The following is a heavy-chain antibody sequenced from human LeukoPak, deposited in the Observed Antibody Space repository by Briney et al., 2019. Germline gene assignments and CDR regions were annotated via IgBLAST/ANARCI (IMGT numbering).Heavy chain of an antibody. CDR2: IYYSGST. CDR3: ARDRYYYGSGSYPLDI. V-gene: IGHV4-59*01. Sequence: PSETLSLTCTVSGGSISSYYWSWIRQPPGKGLGWIGYIYYSGSTNYNPSLKSRVTISVDTSKNQFSLKLSSVTAADTAVYYCARDRYYYGSGSYPLDIWGQGTMVTVSS. D-gene: IGHD3-10*01. CDR1: GGSISSYY. J-gene: IGHJ3*02.